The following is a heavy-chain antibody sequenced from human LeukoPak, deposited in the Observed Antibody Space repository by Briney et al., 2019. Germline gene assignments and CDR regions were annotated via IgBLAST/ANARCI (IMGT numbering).Heavy chain of an antibody. Sequence: PSETLSLTCAVYGGSFSGYYWSWIRQPPGKGLEWIGEINHSGSTNYNPSLKSRVTISVDTSKNQFSLKLSSVTAADTAVYYCARGTLWWRDPGHAFDIWGQGTMVTVSS. CDR1: GGSFSGYY. CDR3: ARGTLWWRDPGHAFDI. J-gene: IGHJ3*02. V-gene: IGHV4-34*01. CDR2: INHSGST. D-gene: IGHD2-21*01.